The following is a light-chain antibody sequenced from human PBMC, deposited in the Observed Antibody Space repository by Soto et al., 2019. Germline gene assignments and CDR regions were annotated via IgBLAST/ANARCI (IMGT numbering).Light chain of an antibody. V-gene: IGKV3-15*01. CDR1: QTVASD. CDR3: QRHIDWPVT. CDR2: GAS. Sequence: EIVLTQSPVTLSVSPGDGATLSCRASQTVASDLAWDQQKPGQAPRLLIYGASTRATGVPARFSGSGSGTEFTLTIDNLQSDDFAVYYCQRHIDWPVTFGQGT. J-gene: IGKJ2*01.